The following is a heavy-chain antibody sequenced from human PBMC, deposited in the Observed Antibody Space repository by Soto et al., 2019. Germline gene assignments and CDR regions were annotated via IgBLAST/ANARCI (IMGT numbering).Heavy chain of an antibody. D-gene: IGHD3-22*01. CDR1: GFTFSSYS. CDR2: ISSSGSTI. CDR3: ARGSYYYDSSGYRLDY. V-gene: IGHV3-21*04. Sequence: GGSLRLSCAASGFTFSSYSMIWVRQAPGKGLEWVSSISSSGSTIYYADSVKGRFTISRDNAKNSLYLQMNSLRAEDTAVYYCARGSYYYDSSGYRLDYWGQGTLVTVSS. J-gene: IGHJ4*02.